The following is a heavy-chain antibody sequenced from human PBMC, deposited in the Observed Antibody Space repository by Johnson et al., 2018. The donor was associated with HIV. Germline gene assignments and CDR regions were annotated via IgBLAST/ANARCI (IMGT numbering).Heavy chain of an antibody. CDR2: INWNGGST. CDR3: ATTRLSTGWYAFDI. Sequence: MQLVESGGGVVRPGGSLRLSCAAPGFTFDDYGMSWVRQAPGKGLEWVSGINWNGGSTGYADSVKGRFTISRDNVKNSLYLQMNSLRVEDTALYYCATTRLSTGWYAFDIWGQGTMVTVSS. J-gene: IGHJ3*02. D-gene: IGHD6-19*01. CDR1: GFTFDDYG. V-gene: IGHV3-20*04.